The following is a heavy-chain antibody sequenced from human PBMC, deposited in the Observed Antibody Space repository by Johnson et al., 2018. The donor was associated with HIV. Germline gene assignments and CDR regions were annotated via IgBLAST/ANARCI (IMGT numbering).Heavy chain of an antibody. Sequence: VQLVESGGGLVKPGGSLRLSCAASGFTFNNAWMNWVRQAPGKGLEWVGRIKSKTDGGTTDYAAPVNGRFTISRDDSKNTLYVQMKSLKTEDTAVYYCTTDHYFLDALDIWGQGTMVTVSS. V-gene: IGHV3-15*01. D-gene: IGHD2/OR15-2a*01. CDR2: IKSKTDGGTT. J-gene: IGHJ3*02. CDR3: TTDHYFLDALDI. CDR1: GFTFNNAW.